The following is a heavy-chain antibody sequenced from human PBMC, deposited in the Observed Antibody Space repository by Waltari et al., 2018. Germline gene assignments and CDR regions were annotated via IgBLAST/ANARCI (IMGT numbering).Heavy chain of an antibody. V-gene: IGHV1-8*01. D-gene: IGHD3-22*01. CDR3: ARSVVIPQSDAFDI. J-gene: IGHJ3*02. Sequence: QVQLVQSGAEVKKPGASVKVSCKASGYTFTSYDINWVRRPTGQGLEWMGWMNPNSGNTGYAQKFLGRVTMTRNTSISTAYMELSSLRSEDTAVYYCARSVVIPQSDAFDIWGQGTMVTVSS. CDR1: GYTFTSYD. CDR2: MNPNSGNT.